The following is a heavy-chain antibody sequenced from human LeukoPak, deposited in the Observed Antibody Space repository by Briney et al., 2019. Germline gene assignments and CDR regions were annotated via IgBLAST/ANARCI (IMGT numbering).Heavy chain of an antibody. Sequence: SETLSLTCAVYGGSFSGYYWSWIRQPPGKGLEWIGEINHSGSTNYNPSLKSRVTISVDTSKNQFSLKLSSVTAAGTAVYYCAREEMAAAGPPLGPTPYWGQGTLVTVSS. CDR1: GGSFSGYY. CDR3: AREEMAAAGPPLGPTPY. V-gene: IGHV4-34*01. J-gene: IGHJ4*02. CDR2: INHSGST. D-gene: IGHD6-13*01.